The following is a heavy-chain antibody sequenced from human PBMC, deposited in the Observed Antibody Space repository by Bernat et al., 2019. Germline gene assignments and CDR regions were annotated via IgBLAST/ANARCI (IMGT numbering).Heavy chain of an antibody. J-gene: IGHJ3*02. D-gene: IGHD2-15*01. CDR2: IIPIFGTA. CDR3: ATSVVAATLTAFDI. CDR1: GGTFSSYA. V-gene: IGHV1-69*01. Sequence: QVQLVQSGAEVKKPGSSVKVSCKASGGTFSSYAISWVRQAPGQGLEWMGGIIPIFGTANYAQKFQGRVTITADESTSTAYMELSSLGSEDTAVYDCATSVVAATLTAFDIWGQGTMVTVSS.